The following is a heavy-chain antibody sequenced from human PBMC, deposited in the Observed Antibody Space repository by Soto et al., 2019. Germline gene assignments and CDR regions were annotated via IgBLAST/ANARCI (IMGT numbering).Heavy chain of an antibody. CDR1: RFIFSSYA. J-gene: IGHJ4*02. CDR3: VGVSTYFEY. CDR2: NSITSASI. Sequence: EIHLAESGGGLVQPGGSLRLTCVASRFIFSSYAMNWVRQAPGKGLEWISFNSITSASIYYADSVKGRFTISRDNAGNSLYLQMNSLRDEDTAVYDGVGVSTYFEYWGQGTLVTVSS. V-gene: IGHV3-48*02.